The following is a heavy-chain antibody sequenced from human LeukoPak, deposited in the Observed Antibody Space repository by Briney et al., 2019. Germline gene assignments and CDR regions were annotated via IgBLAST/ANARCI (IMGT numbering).Heavy chain of an antibody. V-gene: IGHV3-23*01. CDR3: AKDRDIVGATSRPDY. CDR2: VSGNGGST. CDR1: GFTFSSYS. J-gene: IGHJ4*02. Sequence: GGSLRLSCAASGFTFSSYSMNWVRQAPGKGLDWVSGVSGNGGSTYYADSVKGRFTISRDNSKNTLYLQMNSLRAEDTAVYYCAKDRDIVGATSRPDYWGQGTLVTVSS. D-gene: IGHD1-26*01.